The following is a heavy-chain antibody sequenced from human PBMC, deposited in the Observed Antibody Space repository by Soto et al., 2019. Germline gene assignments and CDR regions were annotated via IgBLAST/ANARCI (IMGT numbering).Heavy chain of an antibody. CDR3: ARDCMTAGGTTYIVY. CDR2: INPSGGST. D-gene: IGHD1-26*01. CDR1: GQTFRDHS. V-gene: IGHV1-46*01. J-gene: IGHJ4*02. Sequence: ASVTEICKASGQTFRDHSENWDREAPVQGLEWMGIINPSGGSTSYAQKFQGRVTMTRDTSTSTVYMELSSLRSEDTAVYYCARDCMTAGGTTYIVYWGQRLLVSV.